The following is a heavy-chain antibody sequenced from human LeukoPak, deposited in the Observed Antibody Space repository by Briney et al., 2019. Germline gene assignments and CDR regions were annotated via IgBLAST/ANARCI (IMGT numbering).Heavy chain of an antibody. D-gene: IGHD3-16*01. Sequence: GGSLGLSCAASGFIFTDHWMSWVRQAPGKELDWVANIKEDGSAIFYADSVRGRFTISRDNAKHSVYLQMNNLRIEDTAVYYCARAVDVADYWGRGTLVTVSS. J-gene: IGHJ4*02. V-gene: IGHV3-7*01. CDR3: ARAVDVADY. CDR1: GFIFTDHW. CDR2: IKEDGSAI.